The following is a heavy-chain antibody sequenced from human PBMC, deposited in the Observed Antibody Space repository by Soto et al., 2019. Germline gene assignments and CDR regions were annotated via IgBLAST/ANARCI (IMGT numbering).Heavy chain of an antibody. CDR3: ARNGSYYDFWSGYYFGGGMDV. Sequence: SETLSLTCAVYGGAFSGHYWSWIRQPPGKGLEWIGEINHSGSTNYNPSLKSRVTISVDTSKNQFSLKLSSVTAADTAVYYCARNGSYYDFWSGYYFGGGMDVWGQGTTVTSP. CDR2: INHSGST. V-gene: IGHV4-34*01. J-gene: IGHJ6*02. D-gene: IGHD3-3*01. CDR1: GGAFSGHY.